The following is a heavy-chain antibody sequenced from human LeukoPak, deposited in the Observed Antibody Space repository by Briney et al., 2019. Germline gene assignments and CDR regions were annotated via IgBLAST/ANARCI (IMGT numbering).Heavy chain of an antibody. Sequence: ASVKVSCKTSGYTFTSSGISWVRQAPEQGLEWMGWMNPNSGNTGYAQKFQGRVTMTRNTSISTAYMELSSLRSEDTAVYYCARLVSSRAPYYYYMDVWGKGTTVTVS. D-gene: IGHD6-13*01. CDR3: ARLVSSRAPYYYYMDV. V-gene: IGHV1-8*02. J-gene: IGHJ6*03. CDR1: GYTFTSSG. CDR2: MNPNSGNT.